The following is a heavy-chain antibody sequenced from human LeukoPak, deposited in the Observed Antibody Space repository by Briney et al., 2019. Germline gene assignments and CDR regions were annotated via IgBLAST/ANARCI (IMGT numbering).Heavy chain of an antibody. CDR3: ARAPYGVPFDY. CDR1: GYSISSGYY. Sequence: PSETLSLTCTVSGYSISSGYYWGWIRQPPGKGLEWIGSIYHSGSTYYNPSLKSRVTISVDTSKNQFSLKLSSVTAAHTAVYYCARAPYGVPFDYWGQGTLVTVSS. D-gene: IGHD3-10*01. V-gene: IGHV4-38-2*02. CDR2: IYHSGST. J-gene: IGHJ4*02.